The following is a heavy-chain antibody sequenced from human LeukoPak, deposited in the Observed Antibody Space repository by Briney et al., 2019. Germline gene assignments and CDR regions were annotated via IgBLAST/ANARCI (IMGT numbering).Heavy chain of an antibody. V-gene: IGHV3-64D*06. CDR3: VKDLLGTYSFDF. CDR1: GFTFSSHT. J-gene: IGHJ4*02. CDR2: IRGNGDVI. D-gene: IGHD1-26*01. Sequence: GGSLRLSCSASGFTFSSHTMHWVRQAPGKGLEYVSSIRGNGDVIYYADSVKGRFTISRDNSRNTLYLQMSSLRVEDTAVYHSVKDLLGTYSFDFWGQGTLVTVSS.